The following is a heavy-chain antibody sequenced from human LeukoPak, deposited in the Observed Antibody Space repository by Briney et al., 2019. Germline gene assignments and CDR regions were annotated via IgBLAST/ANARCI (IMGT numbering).Heavy chain of an antibody. CDR1: GGSISGYY. Sequence: PSETLSLTCTVSGGSISGYYWTWIRQPPGKGLEGIGYIYYGGSTNYHPSLKSRVTLSVDTSKKQFSLKLSSVTAADTAVYYCARGLLVGNTGYYFDYWGQGTLVTVSS. D-gene: IGHD1-26*01. CDR2: IYYGGST. CDR3: ARGLLVGNTGYYFDY. V-gene: IGHV4-59*01. J-gene: IGHJ4*02.